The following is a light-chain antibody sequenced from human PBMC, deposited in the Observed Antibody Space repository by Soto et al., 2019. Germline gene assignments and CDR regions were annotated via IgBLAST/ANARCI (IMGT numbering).Light chain of an antibody. J-gene: IGKJ1*01. V-gene: IGKV1-5*03. CDR3: QQYNSYSWT. CDR2: KAS. CDR1: QSINTW. Sequence: DSQMTQSPSTLSRSVGDRVTITCRASQSINTWLAWYPQKPGKAPKLLIYKASSLESGVPSRFSGSGSGTEFTLTISSLQPDDFATYYCQQYNSYSWTFRQGTKVDIK.